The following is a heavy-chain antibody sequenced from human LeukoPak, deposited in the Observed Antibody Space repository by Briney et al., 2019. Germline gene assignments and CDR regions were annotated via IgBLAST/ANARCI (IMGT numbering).Heavy chain of an antibody. D-gene: IGHD2-15*01. CDR2: IYYSGST. CDR1: GGSISSYY. V-gene: IGHV4-59*01. J-gene: IGHJ4*02. CDR3: AGLRGVVVTN. Sequence: SETLSLTCTVSGGSISSYYWSWIRQPPGKGLEWIGYIYYSGSTNYNPSLKSRVTISVDTSKNQFSLKLSSVTAADTAVHYCAGLRGVVVTNWGQGTLVTVSS.